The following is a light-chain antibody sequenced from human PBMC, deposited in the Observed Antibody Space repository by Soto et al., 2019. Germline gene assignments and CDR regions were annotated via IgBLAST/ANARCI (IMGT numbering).Light chain of an antibody. Sequence: EIVLTQSPGTLSLSPGDGATLSCRASQSVSSGYLAWYQQKPGQAPRLLIYGASRRATGIPARFSGSGSGTEFTLTISSLQSEDFAVYYCQQYNNWPLTFGGGTKVDIK. CDR1: QSVSSGY. CDR2: GAS. V-gene: IGKV3D-15*01. J-gene: IGKJ4*01. CDR3: QQYNNWPLT.